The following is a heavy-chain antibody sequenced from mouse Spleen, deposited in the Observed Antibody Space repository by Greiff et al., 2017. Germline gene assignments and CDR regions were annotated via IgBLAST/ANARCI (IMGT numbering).Heavy chain of an antibody. J-gene: IGHJ4*01. V-gene: IGHV1-80*01. CDR2: IYPGDGDT. Sequence: QVQLQQSGAELVKPGASVKISCKASGYAFSSYWMNWVKQRPGKGLEWIGQIYPGDGDTNYNGKFKGKATLTADKSSSTAYMQLSSLTSEDSAVYFCARSQLGYYGMDYWGQGTSVTVSS. CDR1: GYAFSSYW. D-gene: IGHD3-3*01. CDR3: ARSQLGYYGMDY.